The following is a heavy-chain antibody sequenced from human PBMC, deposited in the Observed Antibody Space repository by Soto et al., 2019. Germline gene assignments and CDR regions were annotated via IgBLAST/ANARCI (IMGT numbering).Heavy chain of an antibody. V-gene: IGHV4-39*01. CDR1: GGSISSGFYF. CDR3: ARQVSSSYFDTRYFDY. D-gene: IGHD3-22*01. J-gene: IGHJ4*02. CDR2: IYYTGRT. Sequence: PSETLSRTCNFSGGSISSGFYFWAWIRQPPGKGLEWIGSIYYTGRTYYNPSLKSRVTISVDTSKNQFSLTLGSVTAADTAVYYCARQVSSSYFDTRYFDYRGKGALVTVSS.